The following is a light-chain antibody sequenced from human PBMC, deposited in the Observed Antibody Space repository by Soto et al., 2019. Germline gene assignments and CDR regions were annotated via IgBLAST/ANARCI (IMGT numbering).Light chain of an antibody. J-gene: IGKJ4*01. CDR3: QQYNSWPLT. CDR1: QSVSSN. CDR2: GAS. Sequence: EIVMTQSPATLSVSPGERATLSCRASQSVSSNLAWYQQKPGQAPRLLIYGASTWATGIPGRFSGSGSVKEFTLTISSLQSEDFAVYYCQQYNSWPLTFGGGTKVEIK. V-gene: IGKV3-15*01.